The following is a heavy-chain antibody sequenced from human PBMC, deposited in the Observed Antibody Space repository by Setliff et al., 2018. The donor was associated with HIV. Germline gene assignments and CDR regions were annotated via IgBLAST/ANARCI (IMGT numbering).Heavy chain of an antibody. CDR1: GGSISSGSYY. CDR2: IYTSGST. CDR3: ARDQGYGSGRSYYYYYMDV. V-gene: IGHV4-61*09. J-gene: IGHJ6*03. Sequence: TSETLSLTCTVSGGSISSGSYYWSWIRQPAGKGLEWIGHIYTSGSTNYNPSLKSRVTISVDTSKNQFSLKLSSVTAADTAVYYCARDQGYGSGRSYYYYYMDVWGKGTTVTVSS. D-gene: IGHD3-10*01.